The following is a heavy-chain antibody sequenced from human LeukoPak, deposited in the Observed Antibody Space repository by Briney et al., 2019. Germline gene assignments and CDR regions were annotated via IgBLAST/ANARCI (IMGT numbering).Heavy chain of an antibody. CDR3: ARGYEVVFWSGYWGPPPYYYYGMDV. CDR2: MNPNSGNT. J-gene: IGHJ6*02. D-gene: IGHD3-3*01. V-gene: IGHV1-8*01. Sequence: ASVKVSCKASGYTFTSYDINWVRQATGQGLEWMGWMNPNSGNTGYAQKFQGRVTMTRNTSISTAYMELSSLRSEDTAVYYCARGYEVVFWSGYWGPPPYYYYGMDVWGQGTTVTVSS. CDR1: GYTFTSYD.